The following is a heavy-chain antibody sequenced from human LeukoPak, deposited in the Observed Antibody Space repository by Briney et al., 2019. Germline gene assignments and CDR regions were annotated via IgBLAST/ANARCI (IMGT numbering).Heavy chain of an antibody. D-gene: IGHD3-3*01. CDR2: IYYSGST. CDR1: GGSISSSSYY. V-gene: IGHV4-39*01. Sequence: SETLSLTCTVSGGSISSSSYYWGWIRQPPGKGLEWIGSIYYSGSTYYNPSLKSRVTISVDTSKNQFSLKLSSVTAADTAVYYCISGVVIISPYYFDYWGQGTLVTASS. CDR3: ISGVVIISPYYFDY. J-gene: IGHJ4*02.